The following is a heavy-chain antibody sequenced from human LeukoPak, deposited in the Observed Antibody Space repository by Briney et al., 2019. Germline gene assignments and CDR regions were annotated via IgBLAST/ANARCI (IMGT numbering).Heavy chain of an antibody. CDR3: ARHVAATMVRGVIEYFDY. D-gene: IGHD3-10*01. Sequence: SETLSLTWTVSGGSISSSSYYWGWIRQPPGKGLEWIGSIYYSGSTYYNPSLKSRVTISVDTSKNQFSLKLSSVTAADTAVYYCARHVAATMVRGVIEYFDYWGQGTLVTVSS. J-gene: IGHJ4*02. V-gene: IGHV4-39*01. CDR2: IYYSGST. CDR1: GGSISSSSYY.